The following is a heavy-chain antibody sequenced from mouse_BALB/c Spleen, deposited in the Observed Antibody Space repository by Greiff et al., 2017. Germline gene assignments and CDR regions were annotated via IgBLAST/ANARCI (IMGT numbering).Heavy chain of an antibody. CDR3: TRSGYYGISWFAY. V-gene: IGHV1S81*02. CDR1: GYTFTSYY. CDR2: INPSNGGT. Sequence: QVQLKESGAELVKPGASVKLSCKASGYTFTSYYMYWVKQRPGQGLEWIGEINPSNGGTNFNEKFKSKATLTVDKSSSTAYMQLSSLTSEDSAVYYCTRSGYYGISWFAYWGQGTLVTVSA. J-gene: IGHJ3*01. D-gene: IGHD1-1*01.